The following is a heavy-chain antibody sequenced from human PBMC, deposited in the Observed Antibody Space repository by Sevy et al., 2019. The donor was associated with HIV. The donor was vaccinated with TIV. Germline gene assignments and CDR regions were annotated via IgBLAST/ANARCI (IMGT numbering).Heavy chain of an antibody. CDR2: ISYDGSNK. D-gene: IGHD6-13*01. CDR3: ARDRLAAAGTLDY. CDR1: GFTFSSYA. J-gene: IGHJ4*02. Sequence: GGSLRLSCAASGFTFSSYAMHWVRQAPGKGLEWVAVISYDGSNKYYADSVKGRFTISRDNSKNTLYLQMNSPRAEDTAVYYCARDRLAAAGTLDYWGQGTLVTVSS. V-gene: IGHV3-30-3*01.